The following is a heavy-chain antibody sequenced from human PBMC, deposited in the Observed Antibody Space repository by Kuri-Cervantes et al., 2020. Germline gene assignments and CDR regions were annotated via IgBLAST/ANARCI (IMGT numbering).Heavy chain of an antibody. D-gene: IGHD6-13*01. CDR2: ISSSSSYI. V-gene: IGHV3-21*04. CDR3: AKNSDSSSWSFGLYYYMDV. CDR1: GFTFSSYS. J-gene: IGHJ6*03. Sequence: GGSLRLSCAASGFTFSSYSMNWVRQAPGKGLEWVSSISSSSSYIYYADSVKGQFTISRDNAKNSLYLQMNSLRAEDTALYYCAKNSDSSSWSFGLYYYMDVWGKGTTVTVSS.